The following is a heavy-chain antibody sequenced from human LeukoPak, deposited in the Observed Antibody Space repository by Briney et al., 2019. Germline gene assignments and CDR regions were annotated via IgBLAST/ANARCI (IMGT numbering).Heavy chain of an antibody. CDR2: MNPNSGNT. D-gene: IGHD1-26*01. Sequence: ASVKVSCKASGYTFTSYDINWVRQATGQGLEWMGWMNPNSGNTGYAQKFQGRVTMTRNTSISTAYMELSSLRSEDTAVYYCARSHSGSYLQNWFDPWGQGTLVTVSS. J-gene: IGHJ5*02. CDR3: ARSHSGSYLQNWFDP. CDR1: GYTFTSYD. V-gene: IGHV1-8*01.